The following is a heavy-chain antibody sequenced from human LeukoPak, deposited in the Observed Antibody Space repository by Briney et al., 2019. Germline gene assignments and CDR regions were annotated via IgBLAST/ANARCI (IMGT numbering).Heavy chain of an antibody. CDR3: ASPYYESSGLFDY. D-gene: IGHD3-22*01. CDR2: ISYDGSNK. J-gene: IGHJ4*02. Sequence: GGSLRLSCAASGFTFSSYAMHWVRQAPGKGLEWVAVISYDGSNKYYADSVKGRFTISRDNSKNTLYLQMNSLRAEDTAVYYCASPYYESSGLFDYWGQGTLVTVSS. CDR1: GFTFSSYA. V-gene: IGHV3-30-3*01.